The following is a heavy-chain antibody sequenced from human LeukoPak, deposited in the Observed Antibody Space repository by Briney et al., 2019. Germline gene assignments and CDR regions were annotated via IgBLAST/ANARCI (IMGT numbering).Heavy chain of an antibody. CDR2: ISYDGSNK. CDR3: AREIRITIFGVVIIVGSLHPPRSGMDV. J-gene: IGHJ6*02. V-gene: IGHV3-30-3*01. D-gene: IGHD3-3*01. Sequence: PGGFLRLSCAASGFTFSSYAMHWVRQAPGKGLEWVAVISYDGSNKYYADSVKGRFTISRDNSKNTLYLQMNSLRAEDTAVYYCAREIRITIFGVVIIVGSLHPPRSGMDVWGQGTTVTVSS. CDR1: GFTFSSYA.